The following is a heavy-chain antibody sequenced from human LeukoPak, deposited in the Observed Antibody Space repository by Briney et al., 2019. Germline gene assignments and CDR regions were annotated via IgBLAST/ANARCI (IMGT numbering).Heavy chain of an antibody. V-gene: IGHV4-39*07. D-gene: IGHD1-14*01. Sequence: SETLSLTCNVSGGSVSSSSYYWGWIRQPPGKGLEWIGSIYSSGSTYYHPPLKSRVTISVDTSKNQFSLKLSSVTAADTAVYYCARRSGVHGTNDYWGQGTLVTVSS. CDR1: GGSVSSSSYY. CDR3: ARRSGVHGTNDY. CDR2: IYSSGST. J-gene: IGHJ4*02.